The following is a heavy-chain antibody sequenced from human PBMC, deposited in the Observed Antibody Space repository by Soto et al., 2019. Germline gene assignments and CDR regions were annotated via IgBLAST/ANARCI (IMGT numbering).Heavy chain of an antibody. V-gene: IGHV3-7*01. CDR3: ANAYGKVDY. Sequence: EVQLVESGGGLVQPGGSLRLSCAGSGFTFSTFWMSWVRQAPGKGLEWVANINQDGSDKYYVASVKGRFTISRDNAKNSLYLQMNSLRAEDTAVYYCANAYGKVDYWGQGTLVTVSS. CDR2: INQDGSDK. J-gene: IGHJ4*02. D-gene: IGHD3-10*01. CDR1: GFTFSTFW.